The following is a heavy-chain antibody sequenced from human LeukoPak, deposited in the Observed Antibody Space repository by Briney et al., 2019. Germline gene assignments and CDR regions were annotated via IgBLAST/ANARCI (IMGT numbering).Heavy chain of an antibody. CDR1: GASFSDFY. CDR2: IYHSGST. CDR3: SSTPYYYDSSGYYGFDP. Sequence: SETLSLTCAVYGASFSDFYWSWIRQPPGMGLEWIGEIYHSGSTNHNPSLKSRLTISVDTSKNQLSLKLSSVTAADTAVYYCSSTPYYYDSSGYYGFDPWGQGTLVTVSS. J-gene: IGHJ5*02. V-gene: IGHV4-34*03. D-gene: IGHD3-22*01.